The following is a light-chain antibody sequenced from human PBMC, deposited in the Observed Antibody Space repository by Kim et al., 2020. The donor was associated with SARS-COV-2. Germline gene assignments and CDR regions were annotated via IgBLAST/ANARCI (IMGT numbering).Light chain of an antibody. CDR3: SSYTSSSVWV. V-gene: IGLV2-14*01. Sequence: QSITISCTGTSSDVGCYNFVSWYQQHPGKAPKLMIYEVSNRPSGVSNRFSGSKSGNTASLTISGLQAEDEADYYCSSYTSSSVWVFGGGTQLTVL. CDR1: SSDVGCYNF. J-gene: IGLJ3*02. CDR2: EVS.